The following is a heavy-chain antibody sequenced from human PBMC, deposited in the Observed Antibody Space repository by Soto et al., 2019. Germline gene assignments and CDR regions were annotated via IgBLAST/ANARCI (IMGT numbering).Heavy chain of an antibody. V-gene: IGHV1-69*13. D-gene: IGHD6-13*01. CDR3: ARDSPEAGYYYYGMDV. CDR1: GGTFSSYA. J-gene: IGHJ6*02. Sequence: SLKVSCKASGGTFSSYAISWVRQAPGQGLEWMGGIIPIFGTANYAQKFQGRVTITADESTSTAYTELSSLRSEDTAVYYCARDSPEAGYYYYGMDVWGQGTTVTVSS. CDR2: IIPIFGTA.